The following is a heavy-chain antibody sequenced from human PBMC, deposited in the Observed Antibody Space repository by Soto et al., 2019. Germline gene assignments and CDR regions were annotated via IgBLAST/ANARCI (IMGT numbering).Heavy chain of an antibody. CDR2: ISYDGSNK. V-gene: IGHV3-30-3*01. CDR1: GFTFSSYA. D-gene: IGHD1-26*01. Sequence: GGSLRLSCAASGFTFSSYAMNWVRQAPAKGLEWVAVISYDGSNKYYADSVKGRFTISRDNSKNTLYLQMNSLRAEDTAVYYCARDWSLVGATELDYWGQGTLVTVSS. CDR3: ARDWSLVGATELDY. J-gene: IGHJ4*02.